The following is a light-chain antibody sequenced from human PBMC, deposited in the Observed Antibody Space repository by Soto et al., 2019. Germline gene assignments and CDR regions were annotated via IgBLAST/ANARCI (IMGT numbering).Light chain of an antibody. CDR1: QAINTY. Sequence: DIQMTQSPSFLSASVGDRVTISCRASQAINTYLNWYQQKPGEAPKLLIYGTSDLQNGVPSRFSGGGSGTDFTLTISSLQPEDFATYYCQQSYSTLLITFGQGTRLEV. V-gene: IGKV1-39*01. J-gene: IGKJ5*01. CDR2: GTS. CDR3: QQSYSTLLIT.